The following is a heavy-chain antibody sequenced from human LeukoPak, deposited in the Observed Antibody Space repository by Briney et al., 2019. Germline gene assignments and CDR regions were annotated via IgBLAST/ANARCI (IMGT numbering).Heavy chain of an antibody. CDR2: INPSGGST. CDR3: ARPDRKSAFDI. J-gene: IGHJ3*02. V-gene: IGHV1-46*01. CDR1: GYTFTSYY. D-gene: IGHD1-14*01. Sequence: ASVKVSCKASGYTFTSYYIHWVRQAPGQGLEWMGIINPSGGSTSYAQKFQGRVTMTRDMSTSTVYMELCSLRSEDTAVYYCARPDRKSAFDIWGQGTMVTVSS.